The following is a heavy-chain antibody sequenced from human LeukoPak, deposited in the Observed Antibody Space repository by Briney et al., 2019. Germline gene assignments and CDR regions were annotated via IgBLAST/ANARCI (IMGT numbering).Heavy chain of an antibody. V-gene: IGHV3-23*01. J-gene: IGHJ4*02. Sequence: PGGSLRLSCAASGFTFSSYAMSWVRQAPGKGLEWVSAISGSGGSTYYADSVKGRFTISRDNSMNTLYLQMNSLRAEDTAVYYCAAQIGSSGWSSYFDYWGQGTLVTVSS. CDR3: AAQIGSSGWSSYFDY. CDR1: GFTFSSYA. CDR2: ISGSGGST. D-gene: IGHD6-19*01.